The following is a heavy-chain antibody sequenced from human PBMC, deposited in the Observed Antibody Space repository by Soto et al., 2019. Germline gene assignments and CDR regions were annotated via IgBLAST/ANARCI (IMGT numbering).Heavy chain of an antibody. CDR1: GYTFTVYY. J-gene: IGHJ6*02. CDR2: INPNSGGT. CDR3: ARVGKFYYYGSGSDYYYGMDV. V-gene: IGHV1-2*02. D-gene: IGHD3-10*01. Sequence: ASVKVSCKASGYTFTVYYMHCVLQSPLQWLDWMGWINPNSGGTNYAQKFQGRVTMTRDTSISTAYMELSRLRSDDTAVYYCARVGKFYYYGSGSDYYYGMDVWGQGTTVTVSS.